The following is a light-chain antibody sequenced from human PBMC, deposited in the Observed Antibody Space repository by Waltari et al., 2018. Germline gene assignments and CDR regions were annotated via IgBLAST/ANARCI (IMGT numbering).Light chain of an antibody. Sequence: QSVLTQPPSVSGAPGQRVTISCTGRRSNIGADYDVHWYQQLPGTAPKLLIYGINNRPSGVPDRFSGSKSDTSASLAITGLQAEDEADYYCQSYDSSLSGYVFGTGTKVTVL. CDR3: QSYDSSLSGYV. CDR2: GIN. CDR1: RSNIGADYD. J-gene: IGLJ1*01. V-gene: IGLV1-40*01.